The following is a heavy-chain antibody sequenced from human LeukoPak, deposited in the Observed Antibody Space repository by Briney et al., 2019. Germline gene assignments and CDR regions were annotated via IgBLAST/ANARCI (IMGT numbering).Heavy chain of an antibody. J-gene: IGHJ4*02. CDR3: ARRYFDY. CDR2: IKQDGSEK. Sequence: GGSLRLSCVASGFTFSTAWMSWLRQAPGKGLEWVANIKQDGSEKYYVDSVKGRFTISGDNARNSLYLQMNSLRAEDTAVYYCARRYFDYWGQGTLVTVSS. CDR1: GFTFSTAW. V-gene: IGHV3-7*01.